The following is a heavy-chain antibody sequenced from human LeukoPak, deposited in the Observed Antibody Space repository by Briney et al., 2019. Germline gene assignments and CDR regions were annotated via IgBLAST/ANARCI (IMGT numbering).Heavy chain of an antibody. J-gene: IGHJ5*02. D-gene: IGHD5-24*01. Sequence: QTGGSLRLSCAASGFTFSSYWMSWVRQAPGKGLEWVANIKYDGSEKYYEDSVKGRFTISRANAKNSMYLQMNSLRAEDTVVYYWAGDQGRGNYAYQFDTGGRGTWAT. CDR3: AGDQGRGNYAYQFDT. CDR1: GFTFSSYW. V-gene: IGHV3-7*01. CDR2: IKYDGSEK.